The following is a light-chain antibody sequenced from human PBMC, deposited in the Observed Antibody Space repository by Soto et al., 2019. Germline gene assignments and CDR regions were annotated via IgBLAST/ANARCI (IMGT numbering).Light chain of an antibody. CDR2: KAS. V-gene: IGKV1-5*03. Sequence: DIQMTQSRYTLSASVGDRVTITCRASQSISSWLAWYQQKPGKAPKLLIYKASSLESGVPSRFSGSGTRTEFTLTISSLQPDDFATYYCQQYNSYSRTFGQGTKVDIK. CDR1: QSISSW. CDR3: QQYNSYSRT. J-gene: IGKJ1*01.